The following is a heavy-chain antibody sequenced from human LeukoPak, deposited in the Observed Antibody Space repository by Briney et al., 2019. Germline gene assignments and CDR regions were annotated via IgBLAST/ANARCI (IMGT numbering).Heavy chain of an antibody. CDR2: ITYSGST. CDR1: GGSISNYF. J-gene: IGHJ4*02. D-gene: IGHD6-19*01. V-gene: IGHV4-59*01. CDR3: VRHTTSGWYQVVY. Sequence: SETLSLTCTVSGGSISNYFWSWIRQPPGKGLEWIGFITYSGSTDHNPSLKSRVTISVGASKNQFSLKLTSVTAADTAVYYCVRHTTSGWYQVVYWGQGTLVTVSS.